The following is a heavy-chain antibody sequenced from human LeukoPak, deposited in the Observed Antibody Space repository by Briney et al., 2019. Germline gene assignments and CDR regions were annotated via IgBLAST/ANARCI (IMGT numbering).Heavy chain of an antibody. J-gene: IGHJ6*02. V-gene: IGHV4-34*01. CDR3: AGGYCSSTSCYIGGGGYYYYGMDV. D-gene: IGHD2-2*02. CDR1: GGSFSGYY. CDR2: INQSGST. Sequence: SDPLPLTCVVYGGSFSGYYWTWLRQPPGEGLEWIGEINQSGSTNYNPSLKGRVPISVDTSKNQFSLKLSSVTAADTAVYYCAGGYCSSTSCYIGGGGYYYYGMDVWGQGTTVTVSS.